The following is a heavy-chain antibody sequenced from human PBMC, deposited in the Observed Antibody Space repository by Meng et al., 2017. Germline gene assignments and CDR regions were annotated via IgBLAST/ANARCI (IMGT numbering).Heavy chain of an antibody. CDR3: ARRDYFDY. CDR2: IYYSGST. V-gene: IGHV4-39*01. Sequence: QLQLQESGPGLVKPSETLSLTCIVSGDSISSSRDYWGWIRQPPGKGLEWIGSIYYSGSTYYNPSLKSRVTISVDTSKNQFSLKLSSVTAADTAVYYCARRDYFDYWGQGTLVTVSS. CDR1: GDSISSSRDY. J-gene: IGHJ4*02.